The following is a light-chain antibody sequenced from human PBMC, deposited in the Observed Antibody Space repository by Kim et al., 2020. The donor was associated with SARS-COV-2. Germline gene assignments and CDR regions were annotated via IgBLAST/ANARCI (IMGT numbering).Light chain of an antibody. CDR2: YDS. V-gene: IGLV3-21*04. CDR1: NIGSKS. Sequence: PGKTARITCGGNNIGSKSVPWYQQKPGQAPVLVIYYDSDRPSGIPERFSGSNSGNTATLTISRVEAGDEADYYCQVWDSSSDPYVVFGGGTKLTVL. J-gene: IGLJ2*01. CDR3: QVWDSSSDPYVV.